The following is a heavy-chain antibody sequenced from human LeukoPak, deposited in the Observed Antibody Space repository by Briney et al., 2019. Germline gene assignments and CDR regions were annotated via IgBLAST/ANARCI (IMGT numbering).Heavy chain of an antibody. J-gene: IGHJ5*01. V-gene: IGHV4-59*01. CDR3: AREEDYSGWYDY. D-gene: IGHD3-16*01. CDR1: GGSISSYY. Sequence: SETLSLTCTVSGGSISSYYWSWIRQPPGKGLEWIGYIYYSGSTNYNTSLKSRVTISVDTSKNQFSLKLSSVTAADTAVHYCAREEDYSGWYDYWGQGTLVTVSA. CDR2: IYYSGST.